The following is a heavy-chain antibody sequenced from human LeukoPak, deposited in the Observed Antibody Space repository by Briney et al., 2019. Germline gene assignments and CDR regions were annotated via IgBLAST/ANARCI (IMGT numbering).Heavy chain of an antibody. CDR2: INPNSGGA. V-gene: IGHV1-2*02. CDR3: ARGSSSWYRYFDY. D-gene: IGHD6-13*01. CDR1: GYSFSGGYY. J-gene: IGHJ4*02. Sequence: ASVKVSCKAFGYSFSGGYYIHWVRQAPGQGLEWLGWINPNSGGANYAQKFQGRVTMTKDTSISTAYMELTSLKSDDTAIYYCARGSSSWYRYFDYWGQGTLVTVSS.